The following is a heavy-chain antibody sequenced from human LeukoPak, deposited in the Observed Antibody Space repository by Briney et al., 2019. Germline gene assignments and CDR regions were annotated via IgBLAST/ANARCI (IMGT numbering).Heavy chain of an antibody. CDR1: GGSISSSSYY. CDR2: IYFRGST. J-gene: IGHJ4*02. Sequence: PSETLSLTCTVSGGSISSSSYYWTWIRQPPGKGLEWIGNIYFRGSTEYNPSLKSRVTISIDTSKNQVSLQLTSVTAADTAVYYCVRGIGWFLYWGQGTLVTASS. CDR3: VRGIGWFLY. V-gene: IGHV4-61*01. D-gene: IGHD6-19*01.